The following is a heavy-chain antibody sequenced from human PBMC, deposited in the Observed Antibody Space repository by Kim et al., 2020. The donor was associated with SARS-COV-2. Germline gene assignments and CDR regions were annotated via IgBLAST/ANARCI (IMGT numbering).Heavy chain of an antibody. CDR2: INHSGST. V-gene: IGHV4-34*01. Sequence: SETLSLTCAVYGGSFSGYYWSWIRQPPGKGLEWIGEINHSGSTNYNPSLKSRVTISVDTSKNQFSLKLSSVTAADTAVYYCARSAADSSGYYRGLVYFDYWGQGTLVTVSS. J-gene: IGHJ4*02. CDR1: GGSFSGYY. CDR3: ARSAADSSGYYRGLVYFDY. D-gene: IGHD3-22*01.